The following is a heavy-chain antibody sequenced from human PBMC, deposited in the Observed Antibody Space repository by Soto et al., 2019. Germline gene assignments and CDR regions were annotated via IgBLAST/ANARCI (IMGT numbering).Heavy chain of an antibody. Sequence: ASVKVSCKASGYTFTSYAMHWVRQAPGQRLEWMGWINAGNGNTKYSQKFQGRVTITRDTSASTAYMELSSLRSEDTAVCYCARARITIFGVVLNWFDPWGQGTLVTVSS. D-gene: IGHD3-3*01. V-gene: IGHV1-3*01. J-gene: IGHJ5*02. CDR1: GYTFTSYA. CDR3: ARARITIFGVVLNWFDP. CDR2: INAGNGNT.